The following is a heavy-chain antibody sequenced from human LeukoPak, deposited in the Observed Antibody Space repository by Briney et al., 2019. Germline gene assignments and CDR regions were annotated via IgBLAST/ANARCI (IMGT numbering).Heavy chain of an antibody. CDR1: GSTLSIYS. D-gene: IGHD5-24*01. J-gene: IGHJ4*02. CDR3: ARGGTWLQSGGLSY. Sequence: QAGGSLRLSCAMSGSTLSIYSLNWVRQAPGKGPEWISYISNSGTTIYYADGVKGRFTVSRDNANNSLYLQMNSLRAEDTAIYYCARGGTWLQSGGLSYWGEGTLVTVS. V-gene: IGHV3-48*04. CDR2: ISNSGTTI.